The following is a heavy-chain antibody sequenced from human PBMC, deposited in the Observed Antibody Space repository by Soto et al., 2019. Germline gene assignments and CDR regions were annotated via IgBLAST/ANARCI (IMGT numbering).Heavy chain of an antibody. CDR2: IYPGDSDT. J-gene: IGHJ4*02. CDR1: GYIFTNYW. CDR3: ARRGDSSSFIDS. V-gene: IGHV5-51*01. D-gene: IGHD6-19*01. Sequence: GESLKISCKVSGYIFTNYWINWVRQMPGKGLEWMGIIYPGDSDTRYNPSFQGQTTISADKSINTAYLQWSSLKASDSAVYYCARRGDSSSFIDSWGQGTLVTVSS.